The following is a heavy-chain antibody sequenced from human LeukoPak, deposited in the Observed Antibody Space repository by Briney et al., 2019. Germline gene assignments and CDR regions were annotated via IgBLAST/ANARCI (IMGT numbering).Heavy chain of an antibody. V-gene: IGHV4-59*02. CDR1: GDSVNNYY. D-gene: IGHD6-13*01. CDR2: IYYSGST. CDR3: AREPQQRGFDC. Sequence: SETLSLTCSVSGDSVNNYYWSWIRQPPGKGLEWIGYIYYSGSTYYNPSLKSRVTISVDTSKNQFSLKLSSVTAADTAVYYCAREPQQRGFDCWGQGTLVTVSS. J-gene: IGHJ4*02.